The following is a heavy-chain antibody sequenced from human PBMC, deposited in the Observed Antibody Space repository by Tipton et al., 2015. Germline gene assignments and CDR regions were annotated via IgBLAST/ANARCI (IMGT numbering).Heavy chain of an antibody. Sequence: SLRLSCAASEFTFSSYSMNWVRQAPGKGLEWLSYISSTSSTKYADSVKGRFTISRDNAQNSLYLQMTSLRVEDTGVYYCARDDAGQLDSWGQGTLVTVSS. CDR3: ARDDAGQLDS. CDR2: ISSTSST. V-gene: IGHV3-48*01. J-gene: IGHJ4*02. D-gene: IGHD6-13*01. CDR1: EFTFSSYS.